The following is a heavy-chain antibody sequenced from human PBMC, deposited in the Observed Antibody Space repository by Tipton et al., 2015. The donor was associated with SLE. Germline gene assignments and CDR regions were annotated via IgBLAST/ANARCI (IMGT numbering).Heavy chain of an antibody. CDR3: ARGYCGGGVCYGRGFFDH. CDR1: GASITTSEYF. D-gene: IGHD2-8*02. Sequence: GLVKPSETLSLTCTVSGASITTSEYFWGWIRQPPGKGLEWIGIFYYGGNTYYNPSLKSPVSISAGTSKNQFSLKLNSVTAADTAVYYCARGYCGGGVCYGRGFFDHWGQGILVTVSS. V-gene: IGHV4-39*07. CDR2: FYYGGNT. J-gene: IGHJ4*02.